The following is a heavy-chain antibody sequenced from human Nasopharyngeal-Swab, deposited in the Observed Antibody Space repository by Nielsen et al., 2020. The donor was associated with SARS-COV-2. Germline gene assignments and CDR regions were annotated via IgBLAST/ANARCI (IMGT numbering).Heavy chain of an antibody. D-gene: IGHD3-10*01. CDR3: AREIYYGSGSYYVDDAFDI. CDR1: GYSFTGYY. Sequence: ASVKVSCKASGYSFTGYYLHWVRQAPGQGPEWVGPLNPNSGGTNYAQNFQGRVTLTLDTSINTAYMDLTSLRSDDTAVYYCAREIYYGSGSYYVDDAFDIWGQGTMVTVSS. J-gene: IGHJ3*02. CDR2: LNPNSGGT. V-gene: IGHV1-2*06.